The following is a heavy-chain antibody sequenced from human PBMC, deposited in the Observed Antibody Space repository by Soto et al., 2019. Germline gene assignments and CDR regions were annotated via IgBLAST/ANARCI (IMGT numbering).Heavy chain of an antibody. CDR3: AHKGSLTLSHAFDF. CDR2: IYCNDEK. J-gene: IGHJ3*01. Sequence: QITLKESGPPLVKPTQTLTLTCAVSGFSLTASGVAVGWIRQPPGKALEWLAFIYCNDEKRYNASMKTRITVTRDTSTSQVVLTMPNMDPDDTATYYCAHKGSLTLSHAFDFWGRGTMVIVSS. V-gene: IGHV2-5*01. CDR1: GFSLTASGVA.